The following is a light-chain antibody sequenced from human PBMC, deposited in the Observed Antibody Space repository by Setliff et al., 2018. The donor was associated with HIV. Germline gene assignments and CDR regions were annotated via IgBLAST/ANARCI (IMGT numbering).Light chain of an antibody. V-gene: IGLV2-14*02. CDR3: NSYTTSGTRV. Sequence: QSALTQPASVSGSPGQSITISCTGSSSDIGRYNLVSWYQQHPGKAPKLIIYEVTNRPSGVSDRFSGSKSVNTASLTISGLQTEDEADYYCNSYTTSGTRVFGTGTKGTVL. CDR2: EVT. J-gene: IGLJ1*01. CDR1: SSDIGRYNL.